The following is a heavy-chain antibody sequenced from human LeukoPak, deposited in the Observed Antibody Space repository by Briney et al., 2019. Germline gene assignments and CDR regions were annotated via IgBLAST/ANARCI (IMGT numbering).Heavy chain of an antibody. CDR1: GFTFTSSA. J-gene: IGHJ5*02. Sequence: GTSVKVSCKASGFTFTSSAMQWVRQAPGQGLEWMGRINPNSGGTDYAQKFQGRVTMTRDTSISTAYMELSRLTSDDTAVYYCARDRNLYSGSYGSWGQGTLVTVSS. V-gene: IGHV1-2*06. CDR2: INPNSGGT. D-gene: IGHD1-26*01. CDR3: ARDRNLYSGSYGS.